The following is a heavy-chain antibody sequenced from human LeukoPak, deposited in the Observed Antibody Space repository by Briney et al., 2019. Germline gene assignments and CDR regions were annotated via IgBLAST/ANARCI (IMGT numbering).Heavy chain of an antibody. Sequence: QSGGSLRLSCAASGFTFRKYWLHWVRQAPGKGLVWVSRINPDDGSTSYADSVKGRFTISRDNAKSTLYLQMNSLRAEDTAAYYCLTIVETDLDAFDIWGQGTKVTVSS. CDR1: GFTFRKYW. J-gene: IGHJ3*02. D-gene: IGHD2-21*01. CDR2: INPDDGST. V-gene: IGHV3-74*01. CDR3: LTIVETDLDAFDI.